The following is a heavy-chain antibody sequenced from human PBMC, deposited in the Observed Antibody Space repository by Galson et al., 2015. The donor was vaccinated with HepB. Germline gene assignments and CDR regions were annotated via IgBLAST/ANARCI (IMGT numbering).Heavy chain of an antibody. CDR2: IVVGSGNT. D-gene: IGHD2-2*01. V-gene: IGHV1-58*02. CDR3: AAGPAAMSYWYFDL. CDR1: GFAFTSSA. J-gene: IGHJ2*01. Sequence: SVKVSCKASGFAFTSSAMQWVRQARGQRLEWIGWIVVGSGNTNYAQKFQERVTITRDMSTSTAYMGLSSLRSEDTAVYYCAAGPAAMSYWYFDLWGRGTLVTVSS.